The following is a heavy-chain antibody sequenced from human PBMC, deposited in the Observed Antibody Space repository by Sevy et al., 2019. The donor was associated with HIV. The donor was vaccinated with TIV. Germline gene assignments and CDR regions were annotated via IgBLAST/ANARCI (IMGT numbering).Heavy chain of an antibody. J-gene: IGHJ6*02. D-gene: IGHD2-21*01. CDR2: ISWNSGNI. Sequence: GGSLRLSCAAPGFKFNDFAMHWVRQAPGKGLEWVSGISWNSGNIDYEDSVKGRFTISRDNAKNSLYLQMNSLRTEDTALYYCAKDIGCGWGQGCYYSGMDVWGQGTTVTVSS. CDR3: AKDIGCGWGQGCYYSGMDV. V-gene: IGHV3-9*01. CDR1: GFKFNDFA.